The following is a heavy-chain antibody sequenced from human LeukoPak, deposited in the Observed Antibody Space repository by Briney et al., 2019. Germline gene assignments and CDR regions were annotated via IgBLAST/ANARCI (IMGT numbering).Heavy chain of an antibody. CDR1: GGSISSRSYY. D-gene: IGHD1-26*01. V-gene: IGHV4-39*07. CDR2: TYYSGST. J-gene: IGHJ5*01. Sequence: SETLTLTCTVSGGSISSRSYYWGWIRQPPGKGLEWIGNTYYSGSTSYNPSLKSRVTTSVDTSKNQFSLRLSSVTAADTAVYYCARVRSTSWFDSWGQGTLVTVSS. CDR3: ARVRSTSWFDS.